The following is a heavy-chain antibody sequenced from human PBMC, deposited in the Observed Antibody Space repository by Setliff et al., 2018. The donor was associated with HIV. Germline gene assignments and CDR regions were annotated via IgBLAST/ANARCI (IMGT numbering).Heavy chain of an antibody. CDR3: ARAPGAYYYDSSGYPIGIRFDY. J-gene: IGHJ4*02. CDR1: GGSISSGSYY. D-gene: IGHD3-22*01. V-gene: IGHV4-61*09. CDR2: IYTSGST. Sequence: PSETLSLTCTVSGGSISSGSYYWSWMRQPAGKGLEWIGHIYTSGSTNHNPSLKSRVTISVDTSKNQFSLKLSSVTAADTAVYYCARAPGAYYYDSSGYPIGIRFDYWGQGTLVTVSS.